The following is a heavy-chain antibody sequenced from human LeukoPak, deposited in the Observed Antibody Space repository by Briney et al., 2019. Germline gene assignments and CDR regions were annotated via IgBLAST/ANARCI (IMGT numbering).Heavy chain of an antibody. Sequence: GGSLRLSCAASGFTFSSYAMSWVRHAPGKGLEWVSAISGSGGSTYYADSVKGRFTISRDNSKNTLYLQMNSLRAEDTAVYYCARATYYYDSSGYAFDIWGQGTMVTVSS. V-gene: IGHV3-23*01. CDR2: ISGSGGST. CDR1: GFTFSSYA. J-gene: IGHJ3*02. CDR3: ARATYYYDSSGYAFDI. D-gene: IGHD3-22*01.